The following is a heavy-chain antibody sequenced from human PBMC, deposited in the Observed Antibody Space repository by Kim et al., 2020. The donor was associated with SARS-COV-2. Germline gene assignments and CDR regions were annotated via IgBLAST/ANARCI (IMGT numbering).Heavy chain of an antibody. Sequence: SADSGKGRFTISRDNSKNTLYLQMNSLRAEDTAVYYCAKGLRGVLWWFDPWGQGTLVTVSS. V-gene: IGHV3-23*01. J-gene: IGHJ5*02. D-gene: IGHD3-10*01. CDR3: AKGLRGVLWWFDP.